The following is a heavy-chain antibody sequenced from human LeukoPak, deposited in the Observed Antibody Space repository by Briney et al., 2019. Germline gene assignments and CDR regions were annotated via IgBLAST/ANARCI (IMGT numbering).Heavy chain of an antibody. CDR3: AGSDVAGWFDP. V-gene: IGHV1-69*06. CDR1: GGTFSSYA. J-gene: IGHJ5*02. Sequence: SVKVSCKASGGTFSSYAISWVRQAPGQGPEWMGGIILIFGTANYAQKFQGRVTITADKSTGTAYMELSSLRSEDTAVYYCAGSDVAGWFDPWGQGTLVTVSS. CDR2: IILIFGTA. D-gene: IGHD6-13*01.